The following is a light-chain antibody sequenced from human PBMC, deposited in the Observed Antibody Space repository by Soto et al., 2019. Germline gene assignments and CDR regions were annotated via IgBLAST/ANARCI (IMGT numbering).Light chain of an antibody. J-gene: IGKJ3*01. CDR1: QGIANF. Sequence: IQLTQSPSSLSASVGDRVTISCRASQGIANFLAWYQQKPGKAPKLLIYGASTLQSGVPSRFSGSGSGTDFTLTIFSLQPEDFATYYCQQLNSFPIPFGPGTKVDIK. V-gene: IGKV1-9*01. CDR2: GAS. CDR3: QQLNSFPIP.